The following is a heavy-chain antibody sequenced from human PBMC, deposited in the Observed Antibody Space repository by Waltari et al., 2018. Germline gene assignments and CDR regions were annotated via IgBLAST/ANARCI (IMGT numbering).Heavy chain of an antibody. CDR2: MKQDGSET. Sequence: EVQLVESGGSVVQPGWSLRPSCYASGFPFSRFSMSWVRQAPGKGLEWVATMKQDGSETNYVDSVKGRFTISRDDANNSLYLQMNSLRAEDTALYYCTRGSGWYHYWGQGTLVTVSS. CDR3: TRGSGWYHY. V-gene: IGHV3-7*04. J-gene: IGHJ4*02. CDR1: GFPFSRFS. D-gene: IGHD6-19*01.